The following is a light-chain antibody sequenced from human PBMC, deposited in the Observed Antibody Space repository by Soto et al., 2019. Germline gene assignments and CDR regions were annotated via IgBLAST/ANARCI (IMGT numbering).Light chain of an antibody. V-gene: IGLV2-14*01. J-gene: IGLJ1*01. CDR3: SSYTSTGTPV. Sequence: QSVLTQPASVSGSPGQSITMSCTGTSSDVGGYDYVSWYQQHPGEVPKLIIFEVSSRPAWISNRFSASKSGNTASLTISGLQAEDEADYYCSSYTSTGTPVFGTGTKVTVL. CDR1: SSDVGGYDY. CDR2: EVS.